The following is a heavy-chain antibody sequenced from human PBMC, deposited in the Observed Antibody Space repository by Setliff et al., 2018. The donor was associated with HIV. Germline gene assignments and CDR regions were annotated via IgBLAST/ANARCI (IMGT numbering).Heavy chain of an antibody. CDR2: ISGRDGRT. V-gene: IGHV3-23*01. D-gene: IGHD1-26*01. CDR3: AKDGGMGVYYMDV. Sequence: GSLRLSCAAFGFTFSSYGMSWVRQAPGKGLDWVSTISGRDGRTYYADSVKGRFTISRDSSKNTLYLQMNSLRAEDTAVYYCAKDGGMGVYYMDVWGKGTTVTVSS. J-gene: IGHJ6*03. CDR1: GFTFSSYG.